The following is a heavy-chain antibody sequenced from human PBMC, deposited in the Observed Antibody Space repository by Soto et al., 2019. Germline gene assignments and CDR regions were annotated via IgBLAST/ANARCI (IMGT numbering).Heavy chain of an antibody. V-gene: IGHV1-3*01. CDR1: GYTFTNYV. CDR2: VNAGNGNT. J-gene: IGHJ6*02. Sequence: QVQLVQSGAEVKKPGASVTLSCTASGYTFTNYVIHWVRQAPGQRLEWVGWVNAGNGNTQYSQSFQGKVTITRATSASTAYRGLSSLTSADTAVYYCARGGSTGWLGGYYYHGMDVWGQGTTVTVSS. D-gene: IGHD2-2*01. CDR3: ARGGSTGWLGGYYYHGMDV.